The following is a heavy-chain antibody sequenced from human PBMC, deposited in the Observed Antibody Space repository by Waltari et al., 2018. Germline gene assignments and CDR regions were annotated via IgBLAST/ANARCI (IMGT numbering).Heavy chain of an antibody. CDR3: ARGTPTVVDP. V-gene: IGHV3-74*01. D-gene: IGHD2-21*02. J-gene: IGHJ5*02. CDR1: GFTLSASG. CDR2: IDSAGTNT. Sequence: EVHMVYSGGGLVHPGGSLSLSCAAPGFTLSASGMHWVRQSPGKGLVWVSRIDSAGTNTTYADSVKGRITISRDNAKNTLYLQMNSLRPEDTAVYYCARGTPTVVDPWGQGTLVTVSS.